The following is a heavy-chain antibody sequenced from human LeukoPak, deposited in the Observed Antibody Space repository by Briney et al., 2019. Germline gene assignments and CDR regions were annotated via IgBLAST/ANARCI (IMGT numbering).Heavy chain of an antibody. V-gene: IGHV3-21*01. CDR3: ARAIYYYGMDV. J-gene: IGHJ6*02. CDR2: ISSSSSYI. Sequence: GGSLRLSCAASGFTFSSYSMTWVRQAPGKGLEWVSSISSSSSYICYADSVKGRFTISRDNAKNSLYLQMNSLRAEDTAVYYCARAIYYYGMDVWGQGTTVTVSS. CDR1: GFTFSSYS.